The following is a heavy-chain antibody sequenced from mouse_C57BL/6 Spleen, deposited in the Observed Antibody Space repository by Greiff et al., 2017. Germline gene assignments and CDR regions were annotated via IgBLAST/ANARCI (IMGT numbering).Heavy chain of an antibody. J-gene: IGHJ3*01. Sequence: QVQLQQSGAELARPGASVKLSCKASGYTFTSYGISWVKQRTGQGLEWIGEIYPRSGNTYYNGQFKGKATLTADKSSSTAYMQLSSLTSEESEVYFCAREDYDSNPAWFAYWGQGTLVTVSA. CDR2: IYPRSGNT. CDR1: GYTFTSYG. CDR3: AREDYDSNPAWFAY. V-gene: IGHV1-81*01. D-gene: IGHD2-5*01.